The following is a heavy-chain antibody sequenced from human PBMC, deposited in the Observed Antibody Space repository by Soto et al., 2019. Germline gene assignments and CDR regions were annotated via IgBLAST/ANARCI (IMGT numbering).Heavy chain of an antibody. Sequence: PGASLRLSCAATVSALSNYALSWVRLSPGPGLEWVSYISSSSSTIYYADSVKGRFTTSRDNAKNSLYLQMNSLRDEDTAVYYCARGGNYLLYYYYRMDVWGQGTTVTAS. J-gene: IGHJ6*02. CDR2: ISSSSSTI. CDR3: ARGGNYLLYYYYRMDV. D-gene: IGHD4-4*01. V-gene: IGHV3-48*02. CDR1: VSALSNYA.